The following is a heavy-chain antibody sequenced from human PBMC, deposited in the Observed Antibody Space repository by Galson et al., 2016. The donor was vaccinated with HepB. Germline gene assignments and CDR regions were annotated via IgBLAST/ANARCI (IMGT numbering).Heavy chain of an antibody. D-gene: IGHD4-17*01. CDR1: GGTFNSYA. CDR2: SIPIFGSA. CDR3: ARAGSYGDSHFYYGMDV. V-gene: IGHV1-69*13. Sequence: SVKVSCKASGGTFNSYAISWVRQAPGQGLEWMGESIPIFGSANYAQKFQGRFTITADESTNTAYMELTKLRSEDSAIYYCARAGSYGDSHFYYGMDVWGQGTTVTVSS. J-gene: IGHJ6*02.